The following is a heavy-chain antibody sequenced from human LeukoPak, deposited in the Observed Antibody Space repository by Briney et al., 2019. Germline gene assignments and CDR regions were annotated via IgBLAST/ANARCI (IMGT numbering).Heavy chain of an antibody. CDR3: ARHKIPDDYYSCFDY. CDR2: IYYSGST. Sequence: SETLSLTCTVSGGSLSSYFWSWIRRPPGKGLEWIGYIYYSGSTNYNPSLKSRVTMSVDTAKNQFSLKLTSVTAADTAVYYCARHKIPDDYYSCFDYWGQGTLVTVSS. CDR1: GGSLSSYF. V-gene: IGHV4-59*08. J-gene: IGHJ4*02. D-gene: IGHD3-22*01.